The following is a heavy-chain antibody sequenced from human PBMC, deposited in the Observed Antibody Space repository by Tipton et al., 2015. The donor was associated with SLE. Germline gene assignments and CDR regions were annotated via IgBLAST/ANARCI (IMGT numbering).Heavy chain of an antibody. J-gene: IGHJ3*01. Sequence: QSGAEVKKPGASVKVSCKASGYTFTSYGIRWVRQAPGQGLEGMGWISAYNSKTNYAKKHQGRVTMTTDTSTNTAYMELRSLRTDDTAVYYCARGHPRDAFDFWCQESMVTVSS. CDR1: GYTFTSYG. V-gene: IGHV1-18*01. CDR2: ISAYNSKT. CDR3: ARGHPRDAFDF.